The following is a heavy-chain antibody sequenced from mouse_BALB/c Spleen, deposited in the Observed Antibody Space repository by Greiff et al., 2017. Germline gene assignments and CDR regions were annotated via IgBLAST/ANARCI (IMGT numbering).Heavy chain of an antibody. Sequence: EVQLVESGGDLVKPGGSLKLSCAASGFTFSSYGMSWVRQTPDKRLEWVATISSGGSYTYYPDSVKGRFTISRDNAKNTLYLQMSSLKSEDTAMYYCASPDYSTTHYYAMDYWGQGTSVTVSS. CDR2: ISSGGSYT. CDR1: GFTFSSYG. J-gene: IGHJ4*01. D-gene: IGHD2-4*01. CDR3: ASPDYSTTHYYAMDY. V-gene: IGHV5-6*01.